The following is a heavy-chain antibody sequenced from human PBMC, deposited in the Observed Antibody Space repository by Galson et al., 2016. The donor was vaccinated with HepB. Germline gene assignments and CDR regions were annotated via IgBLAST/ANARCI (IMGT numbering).Heavy chain of an antibody. Sequence: PALVKPTQTLTLTCTFSGFSLSTTGVGVGWIRQPPGKALEWLALIFWDGDKRYSPSLRSRLTITKDTSKDQVVLTMTNMDPVDTATYYCAHMGFCSGGSCYPDDYWGQGTLVTVSS. CDR2: IFWDGDK. CDR1: GFSLSTTGVG. CDR3: AHMGFCSGGSCYPDDY. J-gene: IGHJ4*02. V-gene: IGHV2-5*02. D-gene: IGHD2-15*01.